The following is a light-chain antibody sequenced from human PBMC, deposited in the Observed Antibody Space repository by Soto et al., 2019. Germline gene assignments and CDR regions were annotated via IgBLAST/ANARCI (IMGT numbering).Light chain of an antibody. CDR2: GAS. CDR1: QSVSSN. J-gene: IGKJ4*01. CDR3: QQYNNWPPLT. V-gene: IGKV3-15*01. Sequence: EIVMTQSPATLSVSPGERATLSCRASQSVSSNLAWYQQKPGQAPRLLIYGASTRATGIPARFSGSGSGTARFIGSGSGTEFTLTISSLQSEDFAVYYCQQYNNWPPLTFGGGTKVEIK.